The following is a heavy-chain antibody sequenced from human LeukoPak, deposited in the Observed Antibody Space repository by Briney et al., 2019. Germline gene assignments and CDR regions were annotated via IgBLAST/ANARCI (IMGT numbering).Heavy chain of an antibody. D-gene: IGHD2/OR15-2a*01. Sequence: GGSLRLSCAASGFSFSDSYMSCIRQAPGQGLEWLSYIKSSDTSTFYADSVKGRFTVSRDNAKNSLYLQMNSLRAEDTAVYYCARRGNMSSHAFDIWGQGTVVTVSS. CDR3: ARRGNMSSHAFDI. CDR1: GFSFSDSY. J-gene: IGHJ3*02. CDR2: IKSSDTST. V-gene: IGHV3-11*01.